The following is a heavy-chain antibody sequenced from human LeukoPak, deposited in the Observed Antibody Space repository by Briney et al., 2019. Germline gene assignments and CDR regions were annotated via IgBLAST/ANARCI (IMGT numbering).Heavy chain of an antibody. D-gene: IGHD2-15*01. Sequence: SETLSLTCTVSGGSISSSYYWGWIRQPPGKGLEWIGSIYYRGGTYYNPSLKSRVTISVDASKNQFSLKLSSVTAADTAVYYRATQASGGSYYYYMDVWGKGTTVTVSS. CDR1: GGSISSSYY. CDR2: IYYRGGT. CDR3: ATQASGGSYYYYMDV. V-gene: IGHV4-39*01. J-gene: IGHJ6*03.